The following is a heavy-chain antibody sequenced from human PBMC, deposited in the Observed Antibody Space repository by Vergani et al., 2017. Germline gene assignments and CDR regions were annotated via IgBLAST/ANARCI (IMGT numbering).Heavy chain of an antibody. CDR2: ISYDGSNK. J-gene: IGHJ4*02. CDR1: GFTFSSYA. V-gene: IGHV3-30-3*01. Sequence: QVQLVESGGGVVQPGRSLRLSCAASGFTFSSYAMHWVRQAPGKGLEWVAVISYDGSNKYYADSVKGRFTISRDNSKNTLYLQMNSLRAEDTAVYYCASQGYYFDYWGQGTLVTVSS. CDR3: ASQGYYFDY.